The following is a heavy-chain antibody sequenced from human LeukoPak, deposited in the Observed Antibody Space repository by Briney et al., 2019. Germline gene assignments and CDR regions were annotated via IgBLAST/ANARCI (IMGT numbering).Heavy chain of an antibody. CDR2: IYENGRT. V-gene: IGHV4-59*01. CDR3: ARDWELGH. CDR1: GGSIGNFF. J-gene: IGHJ4*02. D-gene: IGHD1-26*01. Sequence: PSETLSLTCTVSGGSIGNFFWSWIRQFPGEGLEWIGFIYENGRTSYNPSLKSRVTISVDMSKNQFSLRLTSMTAADTAVYYCARDWELGHWGRGILVTVTS.